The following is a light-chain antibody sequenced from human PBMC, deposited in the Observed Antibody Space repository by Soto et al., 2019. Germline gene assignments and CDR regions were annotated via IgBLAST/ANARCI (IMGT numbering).Light chain of an antibody. CDR2: DAS. CDR3: QQGSNLPVT. Sequence: EIVLTQSPGTLSLSPGERATLSCRASQSVSSYLAWYQQKPGQAPRLLIYDASTRATGISARFSGSGSGTDFTLTISSLEPEDFAMYYCQQGSNLPVTFGQGTKVEVK. V-gene: IGKV3-11*01. J-gene: IGKJ1*01. CDR1: QSVSSY.